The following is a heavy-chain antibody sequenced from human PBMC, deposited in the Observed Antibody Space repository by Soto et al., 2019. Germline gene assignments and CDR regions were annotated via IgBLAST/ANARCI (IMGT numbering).Heavy chain of an antibody. Sequence: QVQLQESGPGLVKPSETLSLACTVSGGSVRSGKDYWSWIRQSPGKGLEWIGLIYAGGATNYNPSLKRRVTISVASSENPFSLTLNSVTAADTAMYFCARATAVTTRGFDNWGQGTLVTVSS. D-gene: IGHD4-17*01. CDR2: IYAGGAT. CDR3: ARATAVTTRGFDN. J-gene: IGHJ4*02. CDR1: GGSVRSGKDY. V-gene: IGHV4-61*01.